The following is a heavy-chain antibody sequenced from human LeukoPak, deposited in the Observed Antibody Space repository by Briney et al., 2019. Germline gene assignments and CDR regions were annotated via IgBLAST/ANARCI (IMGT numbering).Heavy chain of an antibody. J-gene: IGHJ4*02. CDR1: GYTFTGYH. Sequence: ASVKVSCKASGYTFTGYHMHWVRQAPGQGLEWVGWINPNSGGTNYAQKFQGWGTMTRDTSISTAYMELSRLRSDDTAVYYCARLIKGYYDSSGAFDYGGQGTLVTVSS. D-gene: IGHD3-22*01. V-gene: IGHV1-2*04. CDR2: INPNSGGT. CDR3: ARLIKGYYDSSGAFDY.